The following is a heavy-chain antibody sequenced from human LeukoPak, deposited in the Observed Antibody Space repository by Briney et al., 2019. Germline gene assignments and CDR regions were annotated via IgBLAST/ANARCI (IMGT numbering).Heavy chain of an antibody. V-gene: IGHV1-2*02. CDR3: ARSVAVVAATPVGY. CDR1: GYTFTGYY. CDR2: INPNSGGT. J-gene: IGHJ4*02. Sequence: ASVKVSCKASGYTFTGYYMHWVRQAPGQGLEWMGWINPNSGGTNYAQKFQGRVTMTRDTSISTAYMELSRLRSDDTAVYYCARSVAVVAATPVGYWGQGTLVTVSS. D-gene: IGHD2-15*01.